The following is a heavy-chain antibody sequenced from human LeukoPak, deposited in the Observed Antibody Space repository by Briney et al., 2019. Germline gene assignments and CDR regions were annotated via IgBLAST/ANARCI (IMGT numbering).Heavy chain of an antibody. Sequence: ASVKVPCMASGYTFSCYYMHWVRQAPGQGLEWMGWINPNSGGTYYTQKFQGRVTMTRDTSISTAYMELSSLRSDDTAVYYCARGGYSGTEKPNDYWGQGTLVTVSS. V-gene: IGHV1-2*02. D-gene: IGHD1-26*01. CDR1: GYTFSCYY. CDR2: INPNSGGT. CDR3: ARGGYSGTEKPNDY. J-gene: IGHJ4*02.